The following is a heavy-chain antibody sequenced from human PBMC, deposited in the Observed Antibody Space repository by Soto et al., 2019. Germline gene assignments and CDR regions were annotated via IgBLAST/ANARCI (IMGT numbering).Heavy chain of an antibody. CDR3: ARRHYSSSSLPMDLYYYYYMDV. V-gene: IGHV1-18*01. Sequence: ASVKVSCKASGYTFTSYGISWLRQAPGQGLEWMGWISAYNGNTNYAQKLQGRVTMTTDTSTSTAYLQWSSLKASDTAMYYCARRHYSSSSLPMDLYYYYYMDVWGKGTTVTVSS. CDR2: ISAYNGNT. D-gene: IGHD6-6*01. CDR1: GYTFTSYG. J-gene: IGHJ6*03.